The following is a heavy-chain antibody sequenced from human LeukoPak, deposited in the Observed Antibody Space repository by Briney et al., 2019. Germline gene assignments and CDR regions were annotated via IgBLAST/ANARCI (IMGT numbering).Heavy chain of an antibody. D-gene: IGHD3-22*01. J-gene: IGHJ4*02. V-gene: IGHV3-21*01. Sequence: GGSLRLSCAASGFTFSSYSMNWVRQAPGKGLEWVSSISSSSYIYYADSVKGRFTISRDNAKNSLYLQMSSLRAEDTAVYYCARGLPAYYDSSGPYYFDYWGQGTLVTVSS. CDR2: ISSSSYI. CDR1: GFTFSSYS. CDR3: ARGLPAYYDSSGPYYFDY.